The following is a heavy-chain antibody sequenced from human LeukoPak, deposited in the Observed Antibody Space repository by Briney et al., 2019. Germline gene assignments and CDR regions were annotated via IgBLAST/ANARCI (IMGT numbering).Heavy chain of an antibody. D-gene: IGHD2-15*01. J-gene: IGHJ4*02. CDR1: GYTFASYD. CDR3: ARVPSLGYCSGGSCYRFDH. CDR2: RNPDSTNT. Sequence: GASVTVSCKASGYTFASYDINWVRQAPGQGLEWMGWRNPDSTNTGYAQKFQGRVTMTRDTSMSTAYMELSSLTSEDTAVYYCARVPSLGYCSGGSCYRFDHWGQGTLVAVSS. V-gene: IGHV1-8*01.